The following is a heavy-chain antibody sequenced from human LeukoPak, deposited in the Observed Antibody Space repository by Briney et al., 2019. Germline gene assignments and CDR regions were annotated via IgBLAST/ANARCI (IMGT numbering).Heavy chain of an antibody. CDR2: FNDTGSST. Sequence: GGSLRLSCVASGFDFSSHAMTWVRQAPGKGLEWVSSFNDTGSSTYYADSVKGRFTISRDNSKNTLYLQMNSLRAEDTAVYYCAKDFGPGIAVAGTSSPYYWGQGTLVTVSS. V-gene: IGHV3-23*01. J-gene: IGHJ4*02. CDR1: GFDFSSHA. CDR3: AKDFGPGIAVAGTSSPYY. D-gene: IGHD6-19*01.